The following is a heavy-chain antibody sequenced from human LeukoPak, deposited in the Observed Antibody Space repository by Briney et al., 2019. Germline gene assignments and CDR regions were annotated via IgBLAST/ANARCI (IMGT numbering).Heavy chain of an antibody. V-gene: IGHV4-4*07. Sequence: SETLSLTCTVSGGSISSYYWSWIRQPAGKGLEWIGRIYMSGSTDYNPSFKSRVTMSVDTSKNQVSLKLRSVTAADTAVYYCARGILDVLRFLEWSTPSYYFDYWGQGTLVTVSS. J-gene: IGHJ4*02. CDR2: IYMSGST. D-gene: IGHD3-3*01. CDR1: GGSISSYY. CDR3: ARGILDVLRFLEWSTPSYYFDY.